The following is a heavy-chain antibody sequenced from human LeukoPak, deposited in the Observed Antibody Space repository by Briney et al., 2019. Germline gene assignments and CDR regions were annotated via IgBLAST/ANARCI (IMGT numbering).Heavy chain of an antibody. CDR3: ARERGGVTRGCVLDM. J-gene: IGHJ3*02. CDR1: GFTFSTHW. Sequence: PGGSLILSCVASGFTFSTHWMSWVRQPPGKGLEWVANIKEDGRETYSVDSVKGRFTISRDNAKNSLYLQMNSLRAEDTAVYYCARERGGVTRGCVLDMWGRGTMVSVSS. V-gene: IGHV3-7*05. D-gene: IGHD3-16*01. CDR2: IKEDGRET.